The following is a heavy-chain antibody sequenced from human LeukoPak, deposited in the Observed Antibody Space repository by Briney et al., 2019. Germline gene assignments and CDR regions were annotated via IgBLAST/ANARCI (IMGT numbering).Heavy chain of an antibody. Sequence: SVKVSCKASGGTFSSYAISWVRQAPGQGLEWMGGITPISGTANYAQKFQGRVTITADKSTSTAYMELSSLRSEDTAVYYCARDQEGSGNWFDPWGQGTLVTVSS. CDR2: ITPISGTA. V-gene: IGHV1-69*06. J-gene: IGHJ5*02. CDR1: GGTFSSYA. CDR3: ARDQEGSGNWFDP. D-gene: IGHD3-10*01.